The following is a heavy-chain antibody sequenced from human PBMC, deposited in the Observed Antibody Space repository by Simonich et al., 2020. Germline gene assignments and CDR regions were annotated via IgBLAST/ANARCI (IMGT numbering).Heavy chain of an antibody. CDR1: GFTFSSYW. V-gene: IGHV3-74*01. CDR2: INRDGSSP. CDR3: ARNRLDY. J-gene: IGHJ4*02. Sequence: EVQLVESGGGLVQPGGSLRLSCAASGFTFSSYWLHWVRQAPGKGLGWVTRINRDGSSPSYADAVKGRFTISRDTAKNTLYLQMNSLRAEDTAVYYCARNRLDYWGQGTLVTVSS.